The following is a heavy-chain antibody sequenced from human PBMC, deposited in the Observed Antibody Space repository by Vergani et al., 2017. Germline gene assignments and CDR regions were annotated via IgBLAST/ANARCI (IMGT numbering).Heavy chain of an antibody. Sequence: VQLLESGGGVVQPGRSLRLSCAASGFTFSSYAMHWVRQAPGKGLEWVAVISYDGSNKYYADSVKGRFTISRDNSKNTLYLQMNSLRAEDTAVYYCAREGRSSGWYEVGYYYYYYGMDVWGKGTTVTVSS. D-gene: IGHD6-19*01. V-gene: IGHV3-30-3*01. CDR3: AREGRSSGWYEVGYYYYYYGMDV. CDR1: GFTFSSYA. J-gene: IGHJ6*04. CDR2: ISYDGSNK.